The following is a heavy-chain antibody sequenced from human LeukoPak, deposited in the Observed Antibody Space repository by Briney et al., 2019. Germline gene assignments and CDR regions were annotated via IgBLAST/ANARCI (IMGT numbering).Heavy chain of an antibody. D-gene: IGHD6-13*01. V-gene: IGHV3-53*01. CDR2: IYSGGST. J-gene: IGHJ4*02. Sequence: PGGSLRLSCTVSGFTVSSDSMSWVRQAPGKGLEWVSFIYSGGSTHYPDSVKGRFTISRDNSKNTLYLQMNSLRAEDTAVYYCARGGPAAGRFDYWGQGTLVTVSS. CDR1: GFTVSSDS. CDR3: ARGGPAAGRFDY.